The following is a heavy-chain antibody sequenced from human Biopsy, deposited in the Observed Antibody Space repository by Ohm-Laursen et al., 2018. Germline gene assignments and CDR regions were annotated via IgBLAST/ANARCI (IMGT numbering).Heavy chain of an antibody. CDR2: IYYSGST. CDR1: GGSISSYF. D-gene: IGHD2-21*02. J-gene: IGHJ4*02. CDR3: ARGNEVMVTGPYFFDY. V-gene: IGHV4-59*01. Sequence: TLSLTCTVSGGSISSYFWNWIRQPPGKGLEWIGDIYYSGSTKYNPSLKSRVTISVDMSKSQLSLKLTSVTTADTAVYYCARGNEVMVTGPYFFDYWGQGTPVTVSS.